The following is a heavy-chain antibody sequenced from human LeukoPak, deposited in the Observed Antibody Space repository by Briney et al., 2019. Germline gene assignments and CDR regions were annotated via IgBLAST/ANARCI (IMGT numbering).Heavy chain of an antibody. CDR1: GFTFSSSW. CDR2: INPDESTK. D-gene: IGHD6-19*01. J-gene: IGHJ2*01. Sequence: GGSLRLSCVASGFTFSSSWMSWVRQAPGGGLEFVANINPDESTKNYVDSVKGRFTISRDNSKNTLYLQKNSLRADDTAIYYCAKSMTLQWRGFFDLWGRGTHVTVSS. CDR3: AKSMTLQWRGFFDL. V-gene: IGHV3-7*03.